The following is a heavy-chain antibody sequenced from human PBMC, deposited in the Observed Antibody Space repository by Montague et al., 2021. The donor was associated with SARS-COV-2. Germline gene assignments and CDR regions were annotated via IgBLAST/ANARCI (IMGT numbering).Heavy chain of an antibody. CDR1: GGSISRYS. J-gene: IGHJ3*02. Sequence: SETLSLTCTVSGGSISRYSWTWIRQPPGKGLEWIGYIYNSGSTNYNPFLTSRVTISVDTSKNQFSLKPSSVAAADTAVYYCARVGRGSSWYEVAFDIWGQGTMVTVSS. D-gene: IGHD6-13*01. CDR3: ARVGRGSSWYEVAFDI. CDR2: IYNSGST. V-gene: IGHV4-59*01.